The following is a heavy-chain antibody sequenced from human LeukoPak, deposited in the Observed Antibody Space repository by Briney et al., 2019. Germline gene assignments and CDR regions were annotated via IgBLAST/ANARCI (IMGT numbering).Heavy chain of an antibody. J-gene: IGHJ4*02. CDR1: GFTFSSYS. CDR3: ASSRGEGLDY. Sequence: GGSLRLSCAASGFTFSSYSMNWVRQAPVKGLEWVSSISSSSSYIYYADSVKGRFTISRDNAKNSLYLQMNSLRAEDTAVYYCASSRGEGLDYWGQGTLVTVSS. V-gene: IGHV3-21*01. D-gene: IGHD3-16*01. CDR2: ISSSSSYI.